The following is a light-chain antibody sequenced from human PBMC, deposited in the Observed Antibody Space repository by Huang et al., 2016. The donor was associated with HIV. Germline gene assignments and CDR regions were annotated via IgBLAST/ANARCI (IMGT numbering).Light chain of an antibody. J-gene: IGKJ1*01. CDR2: GAS. CDR1: PSVASRY. V-gene: IGKV3-20*01. Sequence: VLTQSPGTLSLSPGERATLSSRASPSVASRYLAWYQQKPGQAPRLLIFGASRRATGIPDRFSGSGSGTDFTLTISRLEPEDFAVYYCQQYGSSLPWTFGQGTKVEIK. CDR3: QQYGSSLPWT.